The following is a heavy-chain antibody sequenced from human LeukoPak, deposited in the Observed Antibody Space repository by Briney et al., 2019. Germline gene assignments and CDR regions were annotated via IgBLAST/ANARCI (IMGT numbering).Heavy chain of an antibody. V-gene: IGHV3-48*03. D-gene: IGHD1-26*01. CDR3: AKDGGTHFDH. CDR1: GFTFSSYE. J-gene: IGHJ4*02. Sequence: GGSLRLSCAASGFTFSSYEMNWVRQAPGKGLEWVSYISSSGTTISYAQSVKGRFTITRDNAQNSLTLHMNTLRADDTAVYYCAKDGGTHFDHWGQGTLVTVSS. CDR2: ISSSGTTI.